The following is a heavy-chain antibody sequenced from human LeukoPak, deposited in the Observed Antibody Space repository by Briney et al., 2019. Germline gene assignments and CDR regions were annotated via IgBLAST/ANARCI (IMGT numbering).Heavy chain of an antibody. J-gene: IGHJ4*02. CDR1: GYSFTSYW. Sequence: GESLKISCKGSGYSFTSYWIGWVRQMPGKGLEWMGIIYPGDSDTIYSPSFQGQVTISADKSISTAYLQWSSLKASDTAMYYCARLERYYYDSSGYWRYWGQGTLVTVSS. V-gene: IGHV5-51*01. D-gene: IGHD3-22*01. CDR2: IYPGDSDT. CDR3: ARLERYYYDSSGYWRY.